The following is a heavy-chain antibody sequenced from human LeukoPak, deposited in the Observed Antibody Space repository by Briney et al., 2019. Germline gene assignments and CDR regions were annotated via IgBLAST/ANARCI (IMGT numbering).Heavy chain of an antibody. CDR2: ATGSGGSS. CDR3: VKSGSGSFRSAFDI. V-gene: IGHV3-23*01. D-gene: IGHD3-10*01. J-gene: IGHJ3*02. CDR1: GFTFSSYA. Sequence: TGGSLRLSCAASGFTFSSYAMSWVRQAPGKGLEWVSGATGSGGSSSSADSVKGRFTISRDNSKNTLDLQMNSLRAEDTAVYYCVKSGSGSFRSAFDIWGQGTMVTVSS.